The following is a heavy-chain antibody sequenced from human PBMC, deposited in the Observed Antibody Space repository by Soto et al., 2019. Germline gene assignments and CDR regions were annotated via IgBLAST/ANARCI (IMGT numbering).Heavy chain of an antibody. D-gene: IGHD6-19*01. V-gene: IGHV3-48*02. CDR2: ISSSSSTI. CDR1: GFTFSSYS. CDR3: ARTHSSGWYVGWFDP. Sequence: GGSLRLSCAASGFTFSSYSMNWVRQAPGKGLEWVSYISSSSSTIYYADSVKGRFTISRDNAKNSLYLQMNSLRDEDTAVYYCARTHSSGWYVGWFDPWGQGTLVTVSS. J-gene: IGHJ5*02.